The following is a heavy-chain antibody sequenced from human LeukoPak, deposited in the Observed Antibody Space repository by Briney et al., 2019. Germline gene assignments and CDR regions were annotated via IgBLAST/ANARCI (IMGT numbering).Heavy chain of an antibody. CDR1: EFTFSDFY. D-gene: IGHD4-17*01. CDR3: ATTSTVTPLWYFDL. V-gene: IGHV3-11*06. CDR2: ISSSSTFT. J-gene: IGHJ2*01. Sequence: GRSLRLSCAASEFTFSDFYMTWIRQAPGKGLEWVSYISSSSTFTNYADSVKGRFTISRDNAKNSLYLQMNSLRAEDTAMYYCATTSTVTPLWYFDLWGRGTLVTVSS.